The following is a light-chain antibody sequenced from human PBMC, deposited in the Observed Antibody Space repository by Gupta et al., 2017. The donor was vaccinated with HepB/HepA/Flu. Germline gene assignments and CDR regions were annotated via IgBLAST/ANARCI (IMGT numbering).Light chain of an antibody. J-gene: IGKJ1*01. CDR2: KVS. CDR1: QSLVYSDGDTY. V-gene: IGKV2-30*01. Sequence: DGMLTQSPLSLPVTLGQPASISCRSNQSLVYSDGDTYLSWIQQRPGQSPRRLIYKVSRRDSGVPDRFSGSGSGTDFTLMISRVAAEDVGVYYCFQGTHSQSFGQGTKVEIE. CDR3: FQGTHSQS.